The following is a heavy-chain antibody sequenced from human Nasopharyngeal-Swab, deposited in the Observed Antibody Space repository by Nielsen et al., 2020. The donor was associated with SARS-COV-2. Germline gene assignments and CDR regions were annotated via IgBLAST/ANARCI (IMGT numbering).Heavy chain of an antibody. J-gene: IGHJ4*02. CDR3: ARRVLVPPASYFDY. D-gene: IGHD3-10*01. CDR2: IYPGDSDT. CDR1: GYSFTSYW. Sequence: GEAMKISWKGSGYSFTSYWIGWVRQMPGKGLEWMGIIYPGDSDTRYSPSFQGQVTISADKSISTAYLQWSSLKASDTAMYYCARRVLVPPASYFDYWGQGTLVTVSS. V-gene: IGHV5-51*01.